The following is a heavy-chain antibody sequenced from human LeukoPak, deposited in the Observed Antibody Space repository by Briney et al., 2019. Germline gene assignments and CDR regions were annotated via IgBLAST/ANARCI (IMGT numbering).Heavy chain of an antibody. CDR2: IGAGGTFT. V-gene: IGHV3-23*01. CDR3: AKDGARDGYNYPDY. D-gene: IGHD5-24*01. CDR1: GFTFSSYA. J-gene: IGHJ4*02. Sequence: GGSLRLSCTASGFTFSSYAMNWVRQAPGKGLEWVSGIGAGGTFTYYADSVKGRFTIFRDNSRNTLYLQMNSLRAEDTAVYYCAKDGARDGYNYPDYWGQGTLVTVSS.